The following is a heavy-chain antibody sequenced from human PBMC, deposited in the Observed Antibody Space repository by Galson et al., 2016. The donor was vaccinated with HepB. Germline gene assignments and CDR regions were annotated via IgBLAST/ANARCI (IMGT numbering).Heavy chain of an antibody. CDR2: INRDGSSI. CDR3: ALLRIPLVQGPVAYDMDV. CDR1: GFTFSSYW. V-gene: IGHV3-74*01. J-gene: IGHJ6*04. D-gene: IGHD3-10*01. Sequence: SLRLSCAASGFTFSSYWIHWVRQAPGKGLVWVSRINRDGSSINYADSVKGRFTISRDNAENTLYLQLNSLRAEDTAIYYCALLRIPLVQGPVAYDMDVWGKGTTVTVSS.